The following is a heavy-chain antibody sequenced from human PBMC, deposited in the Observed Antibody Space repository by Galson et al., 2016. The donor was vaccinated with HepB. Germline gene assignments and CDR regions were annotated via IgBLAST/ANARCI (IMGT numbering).Heavy chain of an antibody. D-gene: IGHD3-10*01. Sequence: SVKVSCKASGYTFTSFDINWVRQATGQGLEWMGWMNPYTGNKGYAQKFQGRVTMTRNTSISTAYMELSGLRSADTAVYYCARGFHWRGIDMGRGVIYYWGQGTRVTVSS. J-gene: IGHJ4*02. V-gene: IGHV1-8*01. CDR3: ARGFHWRGIDMGRGVIYY. CDR2: MNPYTGNK. CDR1: GYTFTSFD.